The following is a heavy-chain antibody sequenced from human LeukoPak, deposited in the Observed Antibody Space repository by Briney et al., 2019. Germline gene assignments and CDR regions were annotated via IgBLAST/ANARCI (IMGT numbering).Heavy chain of an antibody. D-gene: IGHD3-22*01. CDR1: GFTFSSYG. V-gene: IGHV3-30*03. Sequence: GGSLRLSCAASGFTFSSYGMHWVRQAPGKGLEWVAVISYDGSNKYYADSVKGRFTISRDNAKNSLYLQMNSLRAEDTAVYYCARDRDPGYNDSSGYRRVNAFDIWGQGTMVTVSS. CDR2: ISYDGSNK. J-gene: IGHJ3*02. CDR3: ARDRDPGYNDSSGYRRVNAFDI.